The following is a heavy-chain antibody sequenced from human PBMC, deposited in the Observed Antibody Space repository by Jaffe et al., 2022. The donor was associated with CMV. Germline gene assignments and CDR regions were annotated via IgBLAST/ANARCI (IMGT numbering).Heavy chain of an antibody. CDR3: ARAYADYYDDTGHNYFDP. CDR1: GFAFSTYS. D-gene: IGHD3-22*01. Sequence: VHLVESGGGLVKPGGSLRLSCAASGFAFSTYSMFWVRQAPGRGLEWVSSISTSSAYIHYADSVKGRFTISRDNAKNSLFLQMNGLRAEDTALYYCARAYADYYDDTGHNYFDPWGQGTLVTVSS. CDR2: ISTSSAYI. V-gene: IGHV3-21*01. J-gene: IGHJ5*02.